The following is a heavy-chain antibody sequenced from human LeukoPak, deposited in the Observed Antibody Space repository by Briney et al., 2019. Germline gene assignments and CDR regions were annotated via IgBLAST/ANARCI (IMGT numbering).Heavy chain of an antibody. CDR1: GGSINSYY. V-gene: IGHV4-59*01. D-gene: IGHD2-2*02. CDR2: ISYSGST. CDR3: AREFYTALRS. Sequence: SETLSLTCSVSGGSINSYYWIWIRQPPGKGLVCIGYISYSGSTNYNPSLKSRVTISVDTSKNQFSLKLSSVTAADTAVYYCAREFYTALRSWGQGTLVTVSS. J-gene: IGHJ5*02.